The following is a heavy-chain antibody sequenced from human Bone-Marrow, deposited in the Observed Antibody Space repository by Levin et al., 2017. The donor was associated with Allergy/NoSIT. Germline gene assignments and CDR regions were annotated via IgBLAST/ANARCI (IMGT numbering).Heavy chain of an antibody. CDR3: ARGGFSWDIDY. J-gene: IGHJ4*02. Sequence: QSGGSLRLSCSTSGFTSSVYEINWIRQSPGKRLEWISYISGTGSTKYYADTVKGRFAISRDNGRNLVSLQMDSLRVEDTGVYYCARGGFSWDIDYWGPGTVVTVSS. V-gene: IGHV3-48*03. CDR2: ISGTGSTK. D-gene: IGHD1-26*01. CDR1: GFTSSVYE.